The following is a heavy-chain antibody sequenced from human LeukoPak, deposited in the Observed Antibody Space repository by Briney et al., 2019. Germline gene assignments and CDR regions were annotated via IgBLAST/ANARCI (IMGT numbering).Heavy chain of an antibody. Sequence: SETLSLTCTVSGGSIGSYYWSWIRQPPGKGLEWIGYIYYSGSTNYNPSLKSRVTISVDTSKNQFSLKLSSVTAADTAVYYCARIGYCSSTSCYIGDGMDVWGQGTTVTVSS. V-gene: IGHV4-59*01. CDR2: IYYSGST. CDR3: ARIGYCSSTSCYIGDGMDV. CDR1: GGSIGSYY. J-gene: IGHJ6*02. D-gene: IGHD2-2*02.